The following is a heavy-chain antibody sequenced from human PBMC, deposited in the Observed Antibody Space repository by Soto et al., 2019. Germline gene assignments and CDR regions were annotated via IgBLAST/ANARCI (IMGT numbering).Heavy chain of an antibody. CDR1: GFTFSSYS. CDR2: ISSSSSTI. J-gene: IGHJ4*02. D-gene: IGHD6-6*01. V-gene: IGHV3-48*02. CDR3: ARDFSRIAAPTVPTHFDY. Sequence: GGSLRLSCAASGFTFSSYSMNWVRQAPGKGLEWVSYISSSSSTIYYADSVKGRFTISRDNAKNSLYLQMNSLRDEDTAVYYCARDFSRIAAPTVPTHFDYWGQGTLVTVSS.